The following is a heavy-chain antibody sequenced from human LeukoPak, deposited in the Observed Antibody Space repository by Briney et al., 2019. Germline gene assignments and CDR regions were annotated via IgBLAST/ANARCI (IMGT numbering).Heavy chain of an antibody. CDR2: ISSSSANK. V-gene: IGHV3-48*04. Sequence: PGGSLRLSCAGYGFSFSSYNMQWVRQAPGKGLEWVSYISSSSANKYYAGSVKGRFTISRDNGENSLYLQMNSLRAEDTAVYYCAITYCGGDCYVDYWGQGTQVTVSS. CDR1: GFSFSSYN. J-gene: IGHJ4*02. CDR3: AITYCGGDCYVDY. D-gene: IGHD2-21*02.